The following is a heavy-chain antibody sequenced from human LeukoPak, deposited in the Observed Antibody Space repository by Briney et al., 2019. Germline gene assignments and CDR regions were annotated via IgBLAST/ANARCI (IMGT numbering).Heavy chain of an antibody. CDR2: VKQDVNEK. D-gene: IGHD6-6*01. CDR1: GFTFSSHW. J-gene: IGHJ3*02. V-gene: IGHV3-7*01. CDR3: ARESVKLVIVPPAFDI. Sequence: PGGSLRLSCAASGFTFSSHWMTWVRQAPGKGLEWVASVKQDVNEKYYVDSVKGRFTISRDNAKNSLFLQMNSLRVEDTAVYYCARESVKLVIVPPAFDIWGQGTMVTVSS.